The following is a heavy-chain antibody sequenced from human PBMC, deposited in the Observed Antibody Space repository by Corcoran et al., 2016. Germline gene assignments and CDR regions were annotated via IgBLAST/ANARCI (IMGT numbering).Heavy chain of an antibody. CDR1: GFTFSNYG. Sequence: QVQLVESGGGVVQPGRSLRLSCAASGFTFSNYGMHWVRQAPGKGLEWVAFIWYDGSKKYYADSVKGRFTIFRDNSKNTLYLQMNSLRAEDTTLYYCARDGSKYDGCYLDYWGQGTLVTVSS. D-gene: IGHD3-16*01. CDR3: ARDGSKYDGCYLDY. V-gene: IGHV3-33*01. J-gene: IGHJ4*02. CDR2: IWYDGSKK.